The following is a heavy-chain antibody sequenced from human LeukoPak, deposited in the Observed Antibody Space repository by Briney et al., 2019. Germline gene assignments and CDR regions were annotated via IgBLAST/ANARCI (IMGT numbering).Heavy chain of an antibody. V-gene: IGHV3-15*01. D-gene: IGHD1-1*01. CDR2: IKSKTDGGTT. J-gene: IGHJ4*02. Sequence: SGGSLRLSCAASGFTFTNAWMSWVRQAPGKGLEWVGRIKSKTDGGTTDYAAPVKGRITISRDDSKNTLYLQMNSLETEDRGVYYCAARYNWNDLAYWGQGTLVTVSS. CDR1: GFTFTNAW. CDR3: AARYNWNDLAY.